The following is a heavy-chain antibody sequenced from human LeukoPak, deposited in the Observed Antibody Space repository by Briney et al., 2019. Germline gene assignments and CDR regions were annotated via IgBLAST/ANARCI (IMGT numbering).Heavy chain of an antibody. CDR3: ARDPIGYYYGSGSYYND. CDR2: IFYTGST. D-gene: IGHD3-10*01. Sequence: SETLSLTCTVSGGSISSYYWSWIRQPPGKGLEWIGYIFYTGSTHYNPSLKSRVTISVDTSKNQFSLKLSSVTAADTAVYYCARDPIGYYYGSGSYYNDWGQGTLVTVSS. CDR1: GGSISSYY. V-gene: IGHV4-59*12. J-gene: IGHJ4*02.